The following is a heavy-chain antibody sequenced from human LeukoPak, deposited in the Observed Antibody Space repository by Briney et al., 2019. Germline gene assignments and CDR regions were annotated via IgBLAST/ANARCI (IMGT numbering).Heavy chain of an antibody. CDR2: IKQDGSEK. CDR1: GFTFSSFW. CDR3: AAELTSLDY. J-gene: IGHJ4*02. V-gene: IGHV3-7*01. Sequence: PGGSLRLSCAASGFTFSSFWMSWVRQAPGKGLEWVANIKQDGSEKYYVDSVKGRFTISRDNAKNSLYLQMNSLRAEDTAVDYCAAELTSLDYWGQGTLVTVSS. D-gene: IGHD1-20*01.